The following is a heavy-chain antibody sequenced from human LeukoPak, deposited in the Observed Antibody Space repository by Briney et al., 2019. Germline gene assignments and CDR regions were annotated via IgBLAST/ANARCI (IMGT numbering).Heavy chain of an antibody. D-gene: IGHD2-15*01. CDR2: ISGSGDST. J-gene: IGHJ4*02. V-gene: IGHV3-23*01. Sequence: PGASLRLSCAASGFTFSSYAMSWVRQAPGKGLEWVSTISGSGDSTYYADSAKGRFTISRDNSKNTLYLQMNSLRADDTAVYYCAKGRSGVVVAALNYWGQGTPVTVSS. CDR1: GFTFSSYA. CDR3: AKGRSGVVVAALNY.